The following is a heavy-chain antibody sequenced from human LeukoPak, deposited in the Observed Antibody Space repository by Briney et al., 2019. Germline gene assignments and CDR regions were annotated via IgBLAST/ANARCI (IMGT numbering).Heavy chain of an antibody. D-gene: IGHD6-13*01. V-gene: IGHV4-34*01. Sequence: SSETLSLTCAVHGGSFSGYYWSWIRQPPGKGLEWIGEINHSGSTNYNPSLKSRVTISVDTSKNQFSLKLSSVTAADTAVYYCARASYSSSSYYMDVWGKGTTVTVSS. CDR3: ARASYSSSSYYMDV. CDR2: INHSGST. J-gene: IGHJ6*03. CDR1: GGSFSGYY.